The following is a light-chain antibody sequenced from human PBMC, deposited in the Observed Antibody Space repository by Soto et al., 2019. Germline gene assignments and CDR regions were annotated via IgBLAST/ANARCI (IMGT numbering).Light chain of an antibody. CDR2: RAS. Sequence: EIVLTQSPGTLSLSPGERATLSCRASQSVTSRNLAWYQQKPGQAPRVLISRASIRATGIPDRFSGSGSGTDFTLTISRLEPEDFAVYYCQQFAVSYTFGQGTKVEIK. J-gene: IGKJ2*01. CDR1: QSVTSRN. V-gene: IGKV3-20*01. CDR3: QQFAVSYT.